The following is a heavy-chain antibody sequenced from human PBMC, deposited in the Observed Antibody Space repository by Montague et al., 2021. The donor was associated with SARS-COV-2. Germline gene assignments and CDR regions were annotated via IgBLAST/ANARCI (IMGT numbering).Heavy chain of an antibody. D-gene: IGHD3-3*01. V-gene: IGHV4-59*01. CDR2: ISYSGST. CDR3: ARWGEYYDSPYYYYAMDV. J-gene: IGHJ6*02. Sequence: SETLSLTCTVSGGSISSYYWSWIRQPPGRGLQWIGYISYSGSTNYNPSLKSRVTISVDTSKNHFTLRLSSVTAADTAVYYCARWGEYYDSPYYYYAMDVWGQGTTVTVSS. CDR1: GGSISSYY.